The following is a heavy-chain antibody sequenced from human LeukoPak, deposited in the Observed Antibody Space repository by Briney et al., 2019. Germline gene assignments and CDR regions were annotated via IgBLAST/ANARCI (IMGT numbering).Heavy chain of an antibody. V-gene: IGHV3-23*01. J-gene: IGHJ5*02. CDR2: ISGSGGST. CDR1: GFTFSSYA. CDR3: AKTIHGPRKFLDRAHKNWFDP. Sequence: PGGSLRLSCAASGFTFSSYAMSWVRQAPGKGLEWVSAISGSGGSTYYADSVKGRFTISRDNSKNTLYLQMNSLRAEDTAVYYCAKTIHGPRKFLDRAHKNWFDPWGQGTLVTVSS. D-gene: IGHD2/OR15-2a*01.